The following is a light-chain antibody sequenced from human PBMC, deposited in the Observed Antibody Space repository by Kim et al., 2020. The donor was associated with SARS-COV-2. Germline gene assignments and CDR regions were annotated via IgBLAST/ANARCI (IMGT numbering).Light chain of an antibody. CDR2: YSS. J-gene: IGKJ2*01. V-gene: IGKV3-15*01. CDR3: QQYHYWPYT. Sequence: SPGDRAALSCRASQNVNINFAWYQQKRGQAPRLLMYYSSSRATGIPASFSGSGSGTDFTLTISSLQSEDVAVYYCQQYHYWPYTFGQGTKLEI. CDR1: QNVNIN.